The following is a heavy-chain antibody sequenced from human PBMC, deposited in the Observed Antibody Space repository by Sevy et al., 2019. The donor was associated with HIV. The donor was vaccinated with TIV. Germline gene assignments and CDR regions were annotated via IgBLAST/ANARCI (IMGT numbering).Heavy chain of an antibody. D-gene: IGHD3-22*01. J-gene: IGHJ5*02. CDR3: LRSGGAYDAGFDP. Sequence: GGSLRLSCVASGFTFSSYEMNWVRQAPGKGLEWVSKISTSGKSTFYADSVEGRVTNSRDNTKNSVFLETNNLRVEDTAVYYCLRSGGAYDAGFDPWGQGTLVTVSS. V-gene: IGHV3-48*03. CDR2: ISTSGKST. CDR1: GFTFSSYE.